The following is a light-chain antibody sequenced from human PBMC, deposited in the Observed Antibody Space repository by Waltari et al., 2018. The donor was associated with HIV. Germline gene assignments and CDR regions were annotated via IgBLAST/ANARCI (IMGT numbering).Light chain of an antibody. CDR3: AAWDDSLNGLDVV. CDR1: SSNIGSNT. CDR2: SNK. V-gene: IGLV1-44*01. J-gene: IGLJ2*01. Sequence: QSVLTQPPSASGTPGQRVTISCSGSSSNIGSNTVNWYQQLPGTAPKLLIYSNKPGPSGVPDRVSGSKAGTSASLAISGLQSEDEADYYCAAWDDSLNGLDVVFGGGTKLTVL.